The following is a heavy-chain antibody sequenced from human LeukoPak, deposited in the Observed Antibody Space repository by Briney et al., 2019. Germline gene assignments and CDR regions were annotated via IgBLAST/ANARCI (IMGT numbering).Heavy chain of an antibody. D-gene: IGHD3-22*01. CDR2: ISGSGGNT. Sequence: PGGPLRLSCAAWVFPFSNYAMSGVRQARGKVVEGVSAISGSGGNTYYADAVKGRFTISRDNSKTTLYVQVNSLGTEDTAAYYCAKGSYYDSSGSFYFDYWGQGTLVTVSS. J-gene: IGHJ4*02. CDR1: VFPFSNYA. V-gene: IGHV3-23*01. CDR3: AKGSYYDSSGSFYFDY.